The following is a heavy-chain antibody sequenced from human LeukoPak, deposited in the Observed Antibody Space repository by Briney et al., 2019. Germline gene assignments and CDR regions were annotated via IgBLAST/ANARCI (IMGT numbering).Heavy chain of an antibody. V-gene: IGHV4-59*01. Sequence: SETLSLTCTVSGGSISSYYWSWIRQPPGKGLEWIGYIYYSGSTNYNPSPKSRVTISVDTSKNQFSLKLSSVTAADTAVYYCARENSGYDFRFDPWGQGTLVTVSS. CDR1: GGSISSYY. CDR2: IYYSGST. CDR3: ARENSGYDFRFDP. D-gene: IGHD5-12*01. J-gene: IGHJ5*02.